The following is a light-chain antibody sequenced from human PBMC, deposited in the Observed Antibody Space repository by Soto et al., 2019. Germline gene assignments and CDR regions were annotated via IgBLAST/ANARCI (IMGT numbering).Light chain of an antibody. Sequence: DIQMTQSPSSLFASVGDRVTITCQASQDTSNYLNWYQQKPGKAPKLLIYNASNLETGVPSRFSGSGSGTDFNLTISSLQPEDIATYYCQQYDSLPRTFGQGTKVEIK. V-gene: IGKV1-33*01. J-gene: IGKJ1*01. CDR1: QDTSNY. CDR3: QQYDSLPRT. CDR2: NAS.